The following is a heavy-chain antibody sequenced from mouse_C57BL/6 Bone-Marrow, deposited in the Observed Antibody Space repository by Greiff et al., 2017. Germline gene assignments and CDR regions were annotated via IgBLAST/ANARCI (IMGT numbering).Heavy chain of an antibody. CDR3: ARAAFYDYDSDY. Sequence: VQLQQSGAELVKPGASVKMSCKASGYTFTSYWITWVKQRPGQGLEWIGDIYPGSGSTNYNEKFKSKATLTVDTSSSTAYMQLSSLTSEDSAVYYCARAAFYDYDSDYWGQGNTLTGSS. CDR2: IYPGSGST. D-gene: IGHD2-4*01. V-gene: IGHV1-55*01. CDR1: GYTFTSYW. J-gene: IGHJ2*01.